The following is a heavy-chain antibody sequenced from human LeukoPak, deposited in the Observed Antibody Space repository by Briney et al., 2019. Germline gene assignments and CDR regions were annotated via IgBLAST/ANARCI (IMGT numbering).Heavy chain of an antibody. CDR2: IYYSGST. CDR1: GGSISSYY. J-gene: IGHJ3*02. CDR3: EREVGATRGAFDI. V-gene: IGHV4-59*01. D-gene: IGHD1-26*01. Sequence: PSETLSLTCTVSGGSISSYYWSWIRQPPGKGLEWIGYIYYSGSTNYNPSLKSRVTISVDTSKNQFSLKLSSVTAADTDVYYCEREVGATRGAFDIWGQGTMVTVSS.